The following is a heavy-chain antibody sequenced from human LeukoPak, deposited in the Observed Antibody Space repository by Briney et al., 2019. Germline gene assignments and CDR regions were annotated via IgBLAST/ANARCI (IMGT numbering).Heavy chain of an antibody. V-gene: IGHV1-18*01. D-gene: IGHD6-13*01. CDR3: ASTTGYSSSNDAFDI. J-gene: IGHJ3*02. Sequence: ASVKVSCKASGYSFTSNGISWVRQAPGQGLEWMGWISAYNGNTNYAQKLQGRVTMTTDTSTSTAYMELRSLRSDDTAVYYCASTTGYSSSNDAFDIWGQGTMVTVSS. CDR2: ISAYNGNT. CDR1: GYSFTSNG.